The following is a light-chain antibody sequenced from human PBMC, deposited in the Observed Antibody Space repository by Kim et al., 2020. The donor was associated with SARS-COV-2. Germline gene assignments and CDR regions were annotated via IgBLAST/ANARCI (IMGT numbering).Light chain of an antibody. J-gene: IGKJ1*01. Sequence: SPGERATLSGRASQSVGSSYLAWYQQKPGQAPRLLIFGASGRATGIPDRFSGSGSGTDFTLTISRLEPEDFAVYYCQQYASAPRTFGQGTKVDIK. CDR1: QSVGSSY. CDR3: QQYASAPRT. CDR2: GAS. V-gene: IGKV3-20*01.